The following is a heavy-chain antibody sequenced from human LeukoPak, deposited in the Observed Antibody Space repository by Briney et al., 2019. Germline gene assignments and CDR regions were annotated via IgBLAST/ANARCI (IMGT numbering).Heavy chain of an antibody. J-gene: IGHJ6*02. V-gene: IGHV3-23*01. D-gene: IGHD2-21*01. CDR3: AKLLGTIYPLWGMDV. Sequence: GGSLRLSCGVSGVIFSKYAMSWFRQAPGKGLEWVSGISNSGGSTYYADSVKGRFTISRDNSRDTLYLQMNGPRADDTAVYYCAKLLGTIYPLWGMDVWGPGTTVTVSS. CDR1: GVIFSKYA. CDR2: ISNSGGST.